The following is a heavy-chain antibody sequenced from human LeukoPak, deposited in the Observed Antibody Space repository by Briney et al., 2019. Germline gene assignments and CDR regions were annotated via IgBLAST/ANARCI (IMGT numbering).Heavy chain of an antibody. CDR3: AREMRYYMDV. CDR2: ISGSGGST. J-gene: IGHJ6*03. Sequence: GGSLRLSCAASGFTFSSYAMSWVRQAPGKGLEWVSAISGSGGSTYYADSVKGRFTISRDNAKNSLYLQMNSLRAEDTAVYYCAREMRYYMDVWGKGTTVTISS. CDR1: GFTFSSYA. V-gene: IGHV3-23*01.